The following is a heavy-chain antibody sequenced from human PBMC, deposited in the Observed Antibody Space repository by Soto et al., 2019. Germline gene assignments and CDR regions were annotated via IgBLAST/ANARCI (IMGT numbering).Heavy chain of an antibody. Sequence: TGGSLRLSCAASGFTFSSYGMHWVRQAPGKGLEWVAVIWYDGSNKYYADSVKGRFTISRDNSKNTLYLQMNSLRAEDTAVYYCARSRITIFGAADYYYYGMDVWGQGPTVTVSS. CDR2: IWYDGSNK. CDR1: GFTFSSYG. V-gene: IGHV3-33*01. D-gene: IGHD3-3*01. CDR3: ARSRITIFGAADYYYYGMDV. J-gene: IGHJ6*02.